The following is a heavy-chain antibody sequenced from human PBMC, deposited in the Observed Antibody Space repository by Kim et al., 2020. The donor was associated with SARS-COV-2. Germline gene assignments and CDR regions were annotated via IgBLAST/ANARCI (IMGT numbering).Heavy chain of an antibody. D-gene: IGHD3-10*01. J-gene: IGHJ6*02. CDR3: AKDQGGFYYGSGGYNGMDV. V-gene: IGHV3-30*02. Sequence: KGRYTISRENSMNTLYLQMNSLRAEDTAVYYCAKDQGGFYYGSGGYNGMDVWGQGTTVTVSS.